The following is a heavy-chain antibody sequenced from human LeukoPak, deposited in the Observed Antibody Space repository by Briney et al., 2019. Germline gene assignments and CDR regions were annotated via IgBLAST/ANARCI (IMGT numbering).Heavy chain of an antibody. J-gene: IGHJ4*02. Sequence: SETLSLTCAVSGGSTSSSNWWSWVRQPPGKGLEWIGEIYHSGSTNYNPSLKSRVTISVDKSMNQFSLKLSSVTAADTAVYYCARDGARGYSGYLDYWGQGTLVTVSS. CDR1: GGSTSSSNW. CDR3: ARDGARGYSGYLDY. D-gene: IGHD5-12*01. CDR2: IYHSGST. V-gene: IGHV4-4*02.